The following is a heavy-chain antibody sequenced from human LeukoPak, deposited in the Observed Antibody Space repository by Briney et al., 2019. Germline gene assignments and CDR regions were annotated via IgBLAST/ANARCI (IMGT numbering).Heavy chain of an antibody. D-gene: IGHD5-18*01. CDR2: IIPIFGTA. Sequence: SVKVSCKAFGGTFSSYAISWVRQAPGQGLEWMGGIIPIFGTANYAQKFQGRVTITTDESTSTAYMELSSLRSEDTAVYYCASLRRGYSYPWWFDPWGQGTLVTVSS. J-gene: IGHJ5*02. CDR3: ASLRRGYSYPWWFDP. V-gene: IGHV1-69*05. CDR1: GGTFSSYA.